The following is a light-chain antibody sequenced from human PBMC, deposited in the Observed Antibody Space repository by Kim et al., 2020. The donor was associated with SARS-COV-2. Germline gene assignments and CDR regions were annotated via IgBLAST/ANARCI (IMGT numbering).Light chain of an antibody. CDR3: AAWDDSLYVV. CDR1: SSNIGSNY. V-gene: IGLV1-47*01. Sequence: PGPRVTISCSGSSSNIGSNYVYWYQQLPGTAPKLLIYRNNQRPSGVPDRFSGSKSGTSASLAISGLRSEDEADYYCAAWDDSLYVVFGGGTQLTVL. J-gene: IGLJ2*01. CDR2: RNN.